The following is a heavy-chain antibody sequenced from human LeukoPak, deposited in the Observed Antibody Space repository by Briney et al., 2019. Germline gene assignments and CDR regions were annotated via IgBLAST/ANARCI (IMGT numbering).Heavy chain of an antibody. CDR2: INHSGST. D-gene: IGHD3-22*01. V-gene: IGHV4-34*01. CDR1: GGSFSGYY. J-gene: IGHJ4*02. Sequence: SETLSLTCAVYGGSFSGYYWSWIRQPSGKGLEWIGEINHSGSTNYNPSLKSRVTISVDTSKNQFSLKLSSVTAADTAVYYCARDRGYYDSSGYYYYFDYWGQGTLVTVSS. CDR3: ARDRGYYDSSGYYYYFDY.